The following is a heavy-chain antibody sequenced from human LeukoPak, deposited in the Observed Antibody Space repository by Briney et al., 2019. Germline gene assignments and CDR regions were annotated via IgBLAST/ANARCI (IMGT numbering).Heavy chain of an antibody. CDR1: GGSISSYY. D-gene: IGHD3-3*01. CDR2: IYYSGST. J-gene: IGHJ4*02. CDR3: VSTYHDFWRGYASFYY. Sequence: PPETLSLTCTVSGGSISSYYWSWIRQPPGKGLEWIGYIYYSGSTNYNTSLKSRVTLSEDTSKNQISLKLSSVIAAGTALFYCVSTYHDFWRGYASFYYWGQGNLCTVSS. V-gene: IGHV4-59*01.